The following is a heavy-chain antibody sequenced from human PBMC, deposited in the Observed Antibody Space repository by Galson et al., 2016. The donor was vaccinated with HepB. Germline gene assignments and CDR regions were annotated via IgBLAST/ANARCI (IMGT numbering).Heavy chain of an antibody. D-gene: IGHD4-11*01. V-gene: IGHV5-10-1*01. CDR1: GYSFTNFW. Sequence: QSGAEVTKPGESLRISCKGSGYSFTNFWISWVRQMPGKGLEWMGRIDPSDSYTNYSPSFQGHVSISTDKSISTAYLQWSSLKASDTAIYYCARCPFGSNPSRGFAPWGQGTLVTVSS. J-gene: IGHJ5*02. CDR2: IDPSDSYT. CDR3: ARCPFGSNPSRGFAP.